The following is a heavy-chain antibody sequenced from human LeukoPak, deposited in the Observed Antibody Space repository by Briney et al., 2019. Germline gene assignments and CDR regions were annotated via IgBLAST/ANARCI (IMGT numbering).Heavy chain of an antibody. CDR2: IYTSGST. CDR1: GGSISSYY. Sequence: PSETLSLTCTVSGGSISSYYWSWIRQPAGKGLEWIGRIYTSGSTNYNPSLKSRVTMSVDTSKNQFSLKLSSVAAADTAVYYCARDLLPYSSGWYYSYYYYYGMDVWGQGTTVTVSS. CDR3: ARDLLPYSSGWYYSYYYYYGMDV. J-gene: IGHJ6*02. V-gene: IGHV4-4*07. D-gene: IGHD6-19*01.